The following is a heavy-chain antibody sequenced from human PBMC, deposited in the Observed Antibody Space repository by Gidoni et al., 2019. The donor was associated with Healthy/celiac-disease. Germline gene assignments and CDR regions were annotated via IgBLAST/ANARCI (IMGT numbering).Heavy chain of an antibody. CDR3: ARVSWDWNGRWFDP. J-gene: IGHJ5*02. V-gene: IGHV4-59*01. Sequence: STNYNPSLKSRVTISVDTSKNQFSLKLSSVTAADTAVYYCARVSWDWNGRWFDPWGQGTLVTVSS. D-gene: IGHD1-1*01. CDR2: ST.